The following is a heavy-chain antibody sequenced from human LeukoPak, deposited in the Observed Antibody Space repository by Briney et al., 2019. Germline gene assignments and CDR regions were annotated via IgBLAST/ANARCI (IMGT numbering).Heavy chain of an antibody. Sequence: KSSETLSLTCTVSGGSISSYYWSWIRQPPGKGLEWIGYIYYSGSTNYNPSLKSRVTISVDTSKNQFSLKLSSVTAADTAVYYCARLPRYGSGSYRDYWGQGTLVTVSS. CDR3: ARLPRYGSGSYRDY. CDR1: GGSISSYY. J-gene: IGHJ4*02. V-gene: IGHV4-59*08. CDR2: IYYSGST. D-gene: IGHD3-10*01.